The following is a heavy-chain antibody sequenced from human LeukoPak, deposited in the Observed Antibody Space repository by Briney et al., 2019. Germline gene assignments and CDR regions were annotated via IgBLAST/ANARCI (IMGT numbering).Heavy chain of an antibody. V-gene: IGHV4-39*01. J-gene: IGHJ4*02. D-gene: IGHD5-18*01. CDR1: GGSISSSTYC. CDR2: MYYSGST. Sequence: NTSETLSLTCTVSGGSISSSTYCWSWVRQPPGKGLEWIGCMYYSGSTYYSSSLKGRVTISLDTPKSQFSLRLNSVTASDTAVYYCARLELWVDYWGQGTLVTVSS. CDR3: ARLELWVDY.